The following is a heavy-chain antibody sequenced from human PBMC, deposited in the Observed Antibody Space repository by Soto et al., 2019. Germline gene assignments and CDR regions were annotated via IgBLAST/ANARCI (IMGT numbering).Heavy chain of an antibody. Sequence: GGSLRLSCAASGFTFSTHVMHWVRQAPGKGLEWVAVISFDGGNKYYAASVKGRFTISRDNSNNTLYLQMNSLRAEDTAVYYCARDQLYYNDISGRPLNAFDVWGQGTMVTVSS. D-gene: IGHD3-22*01. J-gene: IGHJ3*01. CDR2: ISFDGGNK. CDR1: GFTFSTHV. V-gene: IGHV3-30*03. CDR3: ARDQLYYNDISGRPLNAFDV.